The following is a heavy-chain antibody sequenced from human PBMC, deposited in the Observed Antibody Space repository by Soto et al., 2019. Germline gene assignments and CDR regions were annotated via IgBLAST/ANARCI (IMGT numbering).Heavy chain of an antibody. V-gene: IGHV4-30-4*01. CDR3: ARGRGYSYGLDP. CDR2: ISYSGTT. CDR1: GDSISSANNY. D-gene: IGHD5-12*01. J-gene: IGHJ5*02. Sequence: SETLSLTCTVSGDSISSANNYWCWIRQPPGEGLEWIGFISYSGTTSYSPSLKSRLAISLDTSKNQFSLSLTSVTAADTAVYYCARGRGYSYGLDPWGQGTLVT.